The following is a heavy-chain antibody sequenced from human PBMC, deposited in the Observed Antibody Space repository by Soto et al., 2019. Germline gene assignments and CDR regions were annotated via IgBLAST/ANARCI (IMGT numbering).Heavy chain of an antibody. CDR1: GGSISSGGYS. J-gene: IGHJ5*02. CDR3: ARTESAPAAQYFDP. CDR2: IYHSGST. Sequence: SETLSLTCAVSGGSISSGGYSWSWIRQPPGKGLEWIGYIYHSGSTYYNPSLKSRVTISVDRSKNQFSLKLSSVTAAATALYYCARTESAPAAQYFDPCGQGTLVTVSS. V-gene: IGHV4-30-2*01. D-gene: IGHD2-2*01.